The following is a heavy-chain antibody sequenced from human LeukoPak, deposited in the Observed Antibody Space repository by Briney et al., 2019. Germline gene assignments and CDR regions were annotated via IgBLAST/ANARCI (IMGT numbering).Heavy chain of an antibody. V-gene: IGHV3-23*01. CDR3: AKDVLVVCDAFDI. J-gene: IGHJ3*02. Sequence: GGSLRLSCAASGFTFSSYAMSWVRQAPGKGLEWVSAISGSGGSTYYADSVKGRFAISRDNSKNTLYLQMNSLRAEDTAVYYCAKDVLVVCDAFDIWGQGTMVTVSS. D-gene: IGHD2-2*01. CDR2: ISGSGGST. CDR1: GFTFSSYA.